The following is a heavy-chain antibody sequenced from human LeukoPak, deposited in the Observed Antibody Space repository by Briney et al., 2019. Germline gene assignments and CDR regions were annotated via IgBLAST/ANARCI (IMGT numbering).Heavy chain of an antibody. J-gene: IGHJ4*02. CDR1: ESPSRSLG. CDR3: ARYSYPSSYYRFDY. V-gene: IGHV3-33*01. CDR2: IWYDGSNK. D-gene: IGHD3-22*01. Sequence: GALRLSGGASESPSRSLGITWARQAPGKGLEWVAVIWYDGSNKYYADSVKGRFTISRDNSKNTLYLQMNSLRAEYTAVYYCARYSYPSSYYRFDYWGQGTLVTVSS.